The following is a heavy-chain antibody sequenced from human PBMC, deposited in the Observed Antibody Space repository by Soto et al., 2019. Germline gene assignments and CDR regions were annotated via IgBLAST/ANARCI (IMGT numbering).Heavy chain of an antibody. V-gene: IGHV4-59*01. CDR2: IYYSGST. D-gene: IGHD1-1*01. CDR1: GGSISPYY. J-gene: IGHJ4*02. CDR3: ARGREAYKWNDAGY. Sequence: PSETLSLPCIVSGGSISPYYWSWIRQPPGKGLEWIGYIYYSGSTNYNPSLKSRVTISVDTSKKQFSLRLSSVTAADTAMYYCARGREAYKWNDAGYWGQGTLVTVS.